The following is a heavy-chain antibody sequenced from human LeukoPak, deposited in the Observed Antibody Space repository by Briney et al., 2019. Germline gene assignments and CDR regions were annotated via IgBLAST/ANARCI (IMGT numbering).Heavy chain of an antibody. CDR2: ISGSGGST. CDR3: AKDQYCSGGSCYVLDC. Sequence: GGSLRLSCAASGFTFSSYAMSWVRQAPGKGLEWVSAISGSGGSTYYADSVKGRFTISRDNSKNTLYLQMNSLRAEDTAVYYCAKDQYCSGGSCYVLDCWGQGTLVTVSS. J-gene: IGHJ4*02. D-gene: IGHD2-15*01. CDR1: GFTFSSYA. V-gene: IGHV3-23*01.